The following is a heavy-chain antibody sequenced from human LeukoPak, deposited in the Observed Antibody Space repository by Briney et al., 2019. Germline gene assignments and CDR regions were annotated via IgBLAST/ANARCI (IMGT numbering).Heavy chain of an antibody. J-gene: IGHJ4*02. Sequence: SETLSLTCTVSGGSISSYYWSWIRQPPGKGLEWIGYIYYSGSTNYNPSLKSRVTISVDASKNQFSLKLSSVTAADTAVYYCARGGAYMMGRLDYWGQGTLVTVSS. D-gene: IGHD3-16*01. CDR2: IYYSGST. V-gene: IGHV4-59*01. CDR3: ARGGAYMMGRLDY. CDR1: GGSISSYY.